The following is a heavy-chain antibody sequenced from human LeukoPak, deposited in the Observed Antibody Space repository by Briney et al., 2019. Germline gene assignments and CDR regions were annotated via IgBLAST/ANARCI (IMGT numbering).Heavy chain of an antibody. D-gene: IGHD6-19*01. CDR3: ARGIDYSSGWYNSPSYFDY. J-gene: IGHJ4*02. Sequence: SETLSLTCTVSGGSISSYYWSWIRQPPGKGLEWIGYIYYSGSTNYNPSLKSRVTISVDTSKNQFSLKLSSVTAADTAVYYCARGIDYSSGWYNSPSYFDYWGQGTLVTVSS. CDR2: IYYSGST. V-gene: IGHV4-59*01. CDR1: GGSISSYY.